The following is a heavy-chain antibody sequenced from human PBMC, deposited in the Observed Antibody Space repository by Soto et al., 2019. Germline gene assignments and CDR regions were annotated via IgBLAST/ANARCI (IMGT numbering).Heavy chain of an antibody. V-gene: IGHV1-2*04. J-gene: IGHJ5*02. Sequence: KVSCKASGYTFTGYYMHWVRQAPGQGLEWMGWVNPNSGGTNYAQKFQGWVTMTRDTSISTAYMELSRLRSDDTAVYYCARTQDGYSYGNNWFDPWGQGTLVTVSS. CDR2: VNPNSGGT. CDR1: GYTFTGYY. D-gene: IGHD5-18*01. CDR3: ARTQDGYSYGNNWFDP.